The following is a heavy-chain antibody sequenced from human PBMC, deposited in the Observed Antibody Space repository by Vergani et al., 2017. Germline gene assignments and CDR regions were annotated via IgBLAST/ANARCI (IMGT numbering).Heavy chain of an antibody. CDR2: IYYSGST. Sequence: QVQLQESGPGLVKPSQTLSLTCTVSGGSISSGGYYWSWIRQHPGKGLEWIGYIYYSGSTYYNPSLKSRVTISVDTSKNQFSLKLSSVTAADTAVYYCARGVRVFSSSSSRRYYYYGMDVWGQGTTVTVSS. D-gene: IGHD6-6*01. J-gene: IGHJ6*02. CDR1: GGSISSGGYY. CDR3: ARGVRVFSSSSSRRYYYYGMDV. V-gene: IGHV4-31*03.